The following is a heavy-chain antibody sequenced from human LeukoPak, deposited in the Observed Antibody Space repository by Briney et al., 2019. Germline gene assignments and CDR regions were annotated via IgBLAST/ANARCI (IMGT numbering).Heavy chain of an antibody. CDR3: ARKVPRIAVAGIRRNWFDP. CDR1: GGSFSGYY. V-gene: IGHV4-34*01. D-gene: IGHD6-19*01. Sequence: PSETLSLTCAVYGGSFSGYYWSWIRQPPGKGLEWIGEINHSGSTNYNPSLKSRVTISVDTSKNQFSLKLSSVTAADTAVYYCARKVPRIAVAGIRRNWFDPWGQGTLVTVSS. J-gene: IGHJ5*02. CDR2: INHSGST.